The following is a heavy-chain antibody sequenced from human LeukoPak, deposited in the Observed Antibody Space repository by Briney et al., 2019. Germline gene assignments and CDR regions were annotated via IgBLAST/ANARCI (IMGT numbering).Heavy chain of an antibody. CDR1: GFTFSRYS. V-gene: IGHV3-21*01. J-gene: IGHJ4*02. CDR3: ARDWSGNQLLLYDY. D-gene: IGHD2-2*01. CDR2: ISGSSIYK. Sequence: GGSLRLSCAASGFTFSRYSMNWVRQAPGKGLEWVSSISGSSIYKYYADSVKGRFTISRDNAKNSLYLQMNSLRAEDTAVYYCARDWSGNQLLLYDYWGQGTLVTVSS.